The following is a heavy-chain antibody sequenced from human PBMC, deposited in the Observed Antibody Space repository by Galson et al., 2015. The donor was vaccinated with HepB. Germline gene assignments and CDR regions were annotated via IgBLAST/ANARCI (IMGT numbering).Heavy chain of an antibody. J-gene: IGHJ4*02. CDR3: ARVFDDYGPPNY. CDR2: ITTYNYK. V-gene: IGHV3-21*01. Sequence: SLRLSCAASGFYFSSYSMTWVRQAPGKGLEWVSSITTYNYKYQADSLKGRFTIYRDNAKNSLYLQMNSLRAEDTAVYYCARVFDDYGPPNYWGQGTLVTVPS. CDR1: GFYFSSYS. D-gene: IGHD4-17*01.